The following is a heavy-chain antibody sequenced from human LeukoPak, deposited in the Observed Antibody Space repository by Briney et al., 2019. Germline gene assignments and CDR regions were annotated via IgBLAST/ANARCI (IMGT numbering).Heavy chain of an antibody. CDR3: ARDLRSYGSGTFSH. D-gene: IGHD3-10*01. V-gene: IGHV4-4*07. CDR2: IYTSGST. CDR1: GGSLNTYY. Sequence: PSETLSLTCTVPGGSLNTYYWSWIRQPAGKGLEWIGRIYTSGSTNYNPSLKSRVTMSVDTSKNQFSLKLSSVTAADTAVYYCARDLRSYGSGTFSHWGQGTLVTVSS. J-gene: IGHJ1*01.